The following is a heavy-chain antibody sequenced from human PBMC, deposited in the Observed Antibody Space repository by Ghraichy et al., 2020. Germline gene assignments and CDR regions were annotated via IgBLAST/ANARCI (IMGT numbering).Heavy chain of an antibody. D-gene: IGHD6-19*01. V-gene: IGHV4-61*01. CDR2: IYYSGST. CDR1: GGSVSSGSYY. Sequence: SETLSLTCTVSGGSVSSGSYYWSWIRQPPGKGLEWIGYIYYSGSTNYNPSLKSRVTISVDTSKNQFSLKLSSVTAADTAVYYCARDWVGSGWLSHAFDIWGQGTMVTVSS. J-gene: IGHJ3*02. CDR3: ARDWVGSGWLSHAFDI.